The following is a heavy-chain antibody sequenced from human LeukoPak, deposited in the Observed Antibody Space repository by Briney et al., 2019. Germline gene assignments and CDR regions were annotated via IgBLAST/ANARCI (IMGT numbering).Heavy chain of an antibody. J-gene: IGHJ4*02. CDR3: AREIGSAVGSTDFDY. CDR2: ISYDESNK. V-gene: IGHV3-30-3*01. D-gene: IGHD4-17*01. CDR1: GFTFSSYA. Sequence: GRSLRLSCAASGFTFSSYAMHWVRQAPGKGLEWAAVISYDESNKYYADSVKGRFTISRDNSKNTMYLQTNSLRTEDTAVYYCAREIGSAVGSTDFDYWGQGTLVTVSS.